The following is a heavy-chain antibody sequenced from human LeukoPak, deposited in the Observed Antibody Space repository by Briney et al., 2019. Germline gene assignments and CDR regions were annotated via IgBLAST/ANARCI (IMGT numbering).Heavy chain of an antibody. Sequence: PGGSLRLSCAASGFTFSSYSMNWVRQAPGKGLEWVAGLSGSGGGTNYADSVKGRFTISRDNRKNTLYLQMNSLRAEDTAVYFCAKRGVVIRVILVGFHKEAYYFDSWGQGALVTVSS. CDR3: AKRGVVIRVILVGFHKEAYYFDS. J-gene: IGHJ4*02. CDR2: LSGSGGGT. V-gene: IGHV3-23*01. CDR1: GFTFSSYS. D-gene: IGHD3-22*01.